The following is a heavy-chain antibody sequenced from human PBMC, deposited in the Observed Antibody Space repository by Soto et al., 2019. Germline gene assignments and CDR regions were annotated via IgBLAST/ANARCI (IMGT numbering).Heavy chain of an antibody. CDR2: INSDGSST. CDR3: ARVGPYDFWSGYYDYYYYYMDL. V-gene: IGHV3-74*01. CDR1: GFTFSSYW. D-gene: IGHD3-3*01. J-gene: IGHJ6*03. Sequence: GSLRLSCAASGFTFSSYWMHWVRQAPGKGLVWVSRINSDGSSTSYADSVKGRFTISRDNAKNTLYLQMNSLRAEDTAVYYCARVGPYDFWSGYYDYYYYYMDLWGKGTTVTVSS.